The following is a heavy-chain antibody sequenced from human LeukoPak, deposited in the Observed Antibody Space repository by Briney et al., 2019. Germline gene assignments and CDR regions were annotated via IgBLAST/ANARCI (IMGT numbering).Heavy chain of an antibody. CDR2: IGAGGGTT. CDR1: GFTFSDYA. V-gene: IGHV3-23*01. J-gene: IGHJ4*02. Sequence: GGSLRLSCAASGFTFSDYAMSWVRQAPGKGLEWVSAIGAGGGTTYYADSVKGRFTVSRDNSKSTLYLQMNSLSADDTAVYYCAKTSGGNYWGQGTLVTVSS. CDR3: AKTSGGNY. D-gene: IGHD2-2*01.